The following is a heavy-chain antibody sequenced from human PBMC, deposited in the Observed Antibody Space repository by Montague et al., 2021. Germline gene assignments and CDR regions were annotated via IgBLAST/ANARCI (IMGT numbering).Heavy chain of an antibody. D-gene: IGHD6-13*01. CDR2: ISYDGSNK. CDR1: GFTFSSYG. CDR3: ARDQVWPIAAAGTSYSYYAMDV. V-gene: IGHV3-30*04. Sequence: SLLLSFSSSGFTFSSYGMHWVRQAPGKGLEWVTLISYDGSNKDYADSVKGRFTISRDNSKNTLYLQMNSLRADDTAAYYCARDQVWPIAAAGTSYSYYAMDVWGQGTTVTVSS. J-gene: IGHJ6*02.